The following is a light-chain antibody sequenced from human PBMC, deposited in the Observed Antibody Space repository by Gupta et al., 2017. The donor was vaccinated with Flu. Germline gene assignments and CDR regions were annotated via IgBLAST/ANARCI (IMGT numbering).Light chain of an antibody. CDR1: QSLLHSNGNNY. Sequence: DIVLTQSPVSLPVTPGEPASLSCRSSQSLLHSNGNNYLEWFLQNPVQAPQLLIYFASKRASGLPDRFSGSGSDTDFTLKISIVDAEDVVVYYSGHALQTQWSFGQGTKLQIK. CDR3: GHALQTQWS. J-gene: IGKJ2*04. CDR2: FAS. V-gene: IGKV2-28*01.